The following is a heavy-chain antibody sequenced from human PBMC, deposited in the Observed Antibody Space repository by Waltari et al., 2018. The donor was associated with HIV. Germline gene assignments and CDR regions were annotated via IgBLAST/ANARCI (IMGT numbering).Heavy chain of an antibody. CDR1: GYTFTTYG. CDR3: ARVRAVSGGLWVTFYYGMDV. J-gene: IGHJ6*02. CDR2: ISGYNDNT. D-gene: IGHD6-19*01. Sequence: QVQLVQSGAEVKKPGASMKVSCKASGYTFTTYGISWMRQAPGQGLEWMGWISGYNDNTPYAQKLQGRVTMTTDTSTSTAYLELRSLKSDDTAVYYCARVRAVSGGLWVTFYYGMDVWGQGTTITVSS. V-gene: IGHV1-18*01.